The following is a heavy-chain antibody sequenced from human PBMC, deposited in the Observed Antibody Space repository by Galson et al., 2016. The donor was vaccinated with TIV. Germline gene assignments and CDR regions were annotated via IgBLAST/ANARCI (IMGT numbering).Heavy chain of an antibody. CDR2: IYSDGTS. Sequence: SLRLSCAASGFSVSYNYMSWVRQAPGKGLEWVSLIYSDGTSYYADSVKGRFTISRDNSKNTLYLQMNSLRGEDTAVCDCAKTTPAEIQPGYYFDYWGQGTLVTVSS. D-gene: IGHD2-15*01. J-gene: IGHJ4*02. CDR3: AKTTPAEIQPGYYFDY. V-gene: IGHV3-53*01. CDR1: GFSVSYNY.